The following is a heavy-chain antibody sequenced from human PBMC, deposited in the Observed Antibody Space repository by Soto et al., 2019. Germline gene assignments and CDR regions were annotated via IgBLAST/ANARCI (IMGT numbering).Heavy chain of an antibody. D-gene: IGHD1-26*01. J-gene: IGHJ3*02. Sequence: GGSLRLSCAASGLTFSTYGMHWVRQAPGKGLEWVAVMGNDGITTFYADSVKGRFTISRDNSKNTLFLQMNSLRADDTAVYYCAKEFQWELHASDIWGKGTMVTVSS. V-gene: IGHV3-30*02. CDR3: AKEFQWELHASDI. CDR2: MGNDGITT. CDR1: GLTFSTYG.